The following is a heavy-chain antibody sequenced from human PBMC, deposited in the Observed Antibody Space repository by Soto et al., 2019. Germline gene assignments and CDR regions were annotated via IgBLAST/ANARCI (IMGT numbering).Heavy chain of an antibody. CDR3: AKDMVVQLWLRSLYYYGMDV. J-gene: IGHJ6*02. D-gene: IGHD5-18*01. CDR2: ISGSGGST. CDR1: GFTFSSYA. Sequence: PGGSLRLSCAASGFTFSSYAMSWVRQAPGKGLGWVSAISGSGGSTYYADSVKGRFTISRDNSKNTLYLQMNSLRAEDTAVYYCAKDMVVQLWLRSLYYYGMDVWGQGTTVTVSS. V-gene: IGHV3-23*01.